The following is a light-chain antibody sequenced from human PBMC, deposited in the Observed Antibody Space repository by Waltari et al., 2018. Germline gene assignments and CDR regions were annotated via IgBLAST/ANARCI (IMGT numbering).Light chain of an antibody. Sequence: EIVLTQSPGTLSFSLGERATLSCSASQSVSRALAWYQQKPGQAPRLLIYGASTRATGIPDRFSGSGSGTDFSLTISRLEPDDFAVYYCQHYLRLPVTFGQGTTVEI. CDR2: GAS. J-gene: IGKJ1*01. CDR1: QSVSRA. V-gene: IGKV3-20*01. CDR3: QHYLRLPVT.